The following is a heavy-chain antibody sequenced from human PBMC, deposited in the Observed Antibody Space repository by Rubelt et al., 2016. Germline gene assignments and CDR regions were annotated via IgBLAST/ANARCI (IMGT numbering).Heavy chain of an antibody. J-gene: IGHJ6*02. CDR2: IYYSGST. V-gene: IGHV4-34*01. CDR3: AQDGVYGMDV. D-gene: IGHD2-8*01. CDR1: GGSFSGYY. Sequence: QVQLQQWGAGLLKSSETLSLICAVYGGSFSGYYWTWIRQPPGKGLEWIGRIYYSGSTYYNPPLKSRVTISVYTSKNQFSLKLSSVTAADTAVYYWAQDGVYGMDVWGQGTTVTVSS.